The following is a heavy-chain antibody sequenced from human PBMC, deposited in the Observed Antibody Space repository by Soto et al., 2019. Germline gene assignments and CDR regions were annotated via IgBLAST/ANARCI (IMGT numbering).Heavy chain of an antibody. CDR1: GYTFTGYY. CDR2: INPNSGGT. CDR3: ARRGYYDFWSGYDYYYYGMDV. J-gene: IGHJ6*02. D-gene: IGHD3-3*01. V-gene: IGHV1-2*02. Sequence: ASVKVSCKASGYTFTGYYMHWVRQAPEQGXEWMGWINPNSGGTNYAQKFQGRVTMTRDTSISTAYMELSRLRSDDTAVYYCARRGYYDFWSGYDYYYYGMDVWGQGTTVTVSS.